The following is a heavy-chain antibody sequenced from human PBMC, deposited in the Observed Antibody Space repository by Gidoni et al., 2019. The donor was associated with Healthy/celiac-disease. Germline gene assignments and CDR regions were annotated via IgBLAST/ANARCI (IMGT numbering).Heavy chain of an antibody. V-gene: IGHV3-23*01. J-gene: IGHJ5*02. CDR2: ISGSGGST. CDR1: GFTFGKSA. CDR3: AKPLPVYYYDSSGYYPA. Sequence: EVQLLESGGGFVQPGGSLRLSCAASGFTFGKSALSWVRQAPGKGLEWVSAISGSGGSTYYADAVKGRFTISRDNSKNTLYLQMNSLRAEDTAVYYCAKPLPVYYYDSSGYYPAWGQGTLVTVPS. D-gene: IGHD3-22*01.